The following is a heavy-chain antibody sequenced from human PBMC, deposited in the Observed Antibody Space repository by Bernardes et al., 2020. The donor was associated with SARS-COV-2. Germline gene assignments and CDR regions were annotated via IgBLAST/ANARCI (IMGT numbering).Heavy chain of an antibody. Sequence: GGSLRLSCAASGFTFSSYWMHWVRQAPGKGLGWVSGINGDGSSTSYADSVKGRFTISRDNAKNTLYLQMNSLRAEDTAVYYCARDYGGNEDYFDYWGQGTLVTVSS. V-gene: IGHV3-74*01. CDR2: INGDGSST. CDR3: ARDYGGNEDYFDY. D-gene: IGHD4-17*01. J-gene: IGHJ4*02. CDR1: GFTFSSYW.